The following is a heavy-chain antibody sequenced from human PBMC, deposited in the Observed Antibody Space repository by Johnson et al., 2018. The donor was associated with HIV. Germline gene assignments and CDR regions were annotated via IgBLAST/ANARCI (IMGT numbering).Heavy chain of an antibody. CDR2: IYSGGNT. CDR3: ARRGLGINYAFDI. CDR1: RFTVSTNY. V-gene: IGHV3-66*01. D-gene: IGHD1-14*01. Sequence: VQLVESGGGVVQPGGSLRLSCVASRFTVSTNYMSWVRQAPGKGLEWVSVIYSGGNTYYSDSVKGRFTISRDNSMNTVYLQMNSLRAEDTAVYYCARRGLGINYAFDIWGQGTMVTVSS. J-gene: IGHJ3*02.